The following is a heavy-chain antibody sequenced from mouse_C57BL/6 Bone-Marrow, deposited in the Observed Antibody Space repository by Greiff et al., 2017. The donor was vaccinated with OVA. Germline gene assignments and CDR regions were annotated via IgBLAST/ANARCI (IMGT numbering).Heavy chain of an antibody. D-gene: IGHD1-1*01. CDR2: IYPGDGDT. J-gene: IGHJ2*01. Sequence: VKLMESGPELVKPGASVKISCKASGYAFSSSWMNWVKQRPGKGLEWIGRIYPGDGDTNYNGKFKGKATLTADKSSSTAYMQHSSLTSEDSAVYLCARGGRRSFFDYWGQGTTLTVSS. CDR1: GYAFSSSW. CDR3: ARGGRRSFFDY. V-gene: IGHV1-82*01.